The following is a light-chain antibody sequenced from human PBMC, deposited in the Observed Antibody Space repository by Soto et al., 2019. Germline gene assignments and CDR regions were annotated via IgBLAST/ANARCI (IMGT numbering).Light chain of an antibody. CDR2: GAY. CDR3: QQYVTSPWA. Sequence: EIVLTQSPGTLSLSPGERATLSCRASQSVSSSFLAWYQQKSGQAPRLLIYGAYNRATGIPDRFSGSGSGTDFTLTISRLEPEDFAVYYCQQYVTSPWAFGQGTKVAIE. J-gene: IGKJ1*01. CDR1: QSVSSSF. V-gene: IGKV3-20*01.